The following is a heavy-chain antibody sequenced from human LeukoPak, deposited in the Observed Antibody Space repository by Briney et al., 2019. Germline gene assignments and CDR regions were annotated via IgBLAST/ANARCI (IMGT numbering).Heavy chain of an antibody. Sequence: PSETLSLTCTVSGGSISNYYWGWIRQPAGKGLEWIGRIYPNGNTNYNPSLKSRVTMSTDTSKNHFTLRLTSVTATDTAVYYCARKGISAMAGAFDIWGQGILVTVSS. D-gene: IGHD2-8*01. CDR1: GGSISNYY. CDR2: IYPNGNT. J-gene: IGHJ3*02. CDR3: ARKGISAMAGAFDI. V-gene: IGHV4-4*07.